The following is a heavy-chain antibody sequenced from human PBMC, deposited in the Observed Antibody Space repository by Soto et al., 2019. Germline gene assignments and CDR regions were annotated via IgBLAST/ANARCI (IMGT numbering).Heavy chain of an antibody. CDR2: IKSKTDGGTT. CDR3: TTDLGGSWPYYYGMDV. D-gene: IGHD2-15*01. J-gene: IGHJ6*02. V-gene: IGHV3-15*01. CDR1: GLTFSNAW. Sequence: GGSLRLSCSASGLTFSNAWMSWVRQAPGKGLEWVGRIKSKTDGGTTDYAAPVKGRFTISRDDSKNTLYLQMNSLKTEDTAVYYCTTDLGGSWPYYYGMDVWGQGTTVTVSS.